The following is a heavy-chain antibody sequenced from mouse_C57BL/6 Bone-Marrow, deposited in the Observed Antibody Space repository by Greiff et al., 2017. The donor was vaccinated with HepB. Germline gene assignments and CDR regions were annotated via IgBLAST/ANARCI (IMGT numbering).Heavy chain of an antibody. CDR3: ARGGDDYAMDY. V-gene: IGHV1-42*01. J-gene: IGHJ4*01. D-gene: IGHD3-3*01. CDR1: GYSFTGYY. CDR2: INPSTGGT. Sequence: EVQLQQSGPELVKPGASVKLSCKASGYSFTGYYMNWVKQSPEKSLEWIGEINPSTGGTTYNQKFKAKATLTVDKSSSTAYMQLKSLTSEDSAVYYCARGGDDYAMDYWGQGTSVTVSS.